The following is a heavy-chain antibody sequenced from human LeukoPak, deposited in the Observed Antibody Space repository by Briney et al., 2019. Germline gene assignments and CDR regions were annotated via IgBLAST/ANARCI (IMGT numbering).Heavy chain of an antibody. CDR3: ARLFHPALSGNYPFDY. Sequence: SSETLSLTCTVSGGSINSYYWSWIRQPPGKGLEWIAYIYYSGSTSYNPSLKSRVTISVDTFKNQFSLKLNSVTAADTAMYYCARLFHPALSGNYPFDYWGQGTLVTVSS. CDR2: IYYSGST. D-gene: IGHD1-26*01. J-gene: IGHJ4*02. V-gene: IGHV4-59*01. CDR1: GGSINSYY.